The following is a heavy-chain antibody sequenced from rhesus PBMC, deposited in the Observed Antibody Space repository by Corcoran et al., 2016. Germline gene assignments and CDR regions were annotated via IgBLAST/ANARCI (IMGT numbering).Heavy chain of an antibody. V-gene: IGHV1-198*02. D-gene: IGHD4-23*01. Sequence: QVQLVQSGAEVKKPGASVKVSCKASGFTFGSYAINWVRQAPGQGLEWMGVFIPLVGITNYAEKFQGRVTITADTSTSTAYMELSSLRSEDTAVYYCAREMNTGAFDFWGQGLRVTVSS. CDR2: FIPLVGIT. CDR1: GFTFGSYA. J-gene: IGHJ3*01. CDR3: AREMNTGAFDF.